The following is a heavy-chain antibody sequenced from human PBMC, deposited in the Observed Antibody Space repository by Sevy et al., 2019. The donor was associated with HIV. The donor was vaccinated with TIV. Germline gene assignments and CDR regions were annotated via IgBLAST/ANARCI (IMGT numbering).Heavy chain of an antibody. Sequence: GSLRLSCAASGFIFSTSPMHWVRQAPGKGLECVAILSYDDSDENYADSVKGRFTISRDNSKNTLYLQMNSLRTEDTAVYYCAKDNLGSIDYWGQGTLVTVSP. D-gene: IGHD3-10*01. CDR2: LSYDDSDE. J-gene: IGHJ4*02. CDR1: GFIFSTSP. V-gene: IGHV3-30-3*02. CDR3: AKDNLGSIDY.